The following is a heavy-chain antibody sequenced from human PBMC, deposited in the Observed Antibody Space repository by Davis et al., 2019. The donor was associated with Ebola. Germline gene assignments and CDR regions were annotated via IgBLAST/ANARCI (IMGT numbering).Heavy chain of an antibody. CDR3: ARALAEGDFYYYYYGMDV. D-gene: IGHD3-3*02. Sequence: GESLKISCAASGFTFSSYAMHWVRQAPGKGLEWVSVISGSGGSTYYADSVKGRFTISRDNSKNSLYLQMNSLRAEDTAVYYCARALAEGDFYYYYYGMDVWGQGTTVTVSS. CDR2: ISGSGGST. V-gene: IGHV3-23*01. CDR1: GFTFSSYA. J-gene: IGHJ6*02.